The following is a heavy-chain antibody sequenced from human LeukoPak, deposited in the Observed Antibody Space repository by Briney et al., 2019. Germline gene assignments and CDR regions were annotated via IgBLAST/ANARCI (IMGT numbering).Heavy chain of an antibody. CDR3: ARDSLGNFDY. Sequence: GGSLRLSCAASGFTFSSYAMSWVRQAPGKGLEWVANIKQDGSEKYYVDSVKGRFTISRDNAKNSLYLQMNSLRAEDTAVYYCARDSLGNFDYWGQGTLVTVSS. CDR1: GFTFSSYA. V-gene: IGHV3-7*01. J-gene: IGHJ4*02. CDR2: IKQDGSEK.